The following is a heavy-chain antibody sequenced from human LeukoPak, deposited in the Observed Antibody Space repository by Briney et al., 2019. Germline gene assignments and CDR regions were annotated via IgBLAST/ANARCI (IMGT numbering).Heavy chain of an antibody. CDR1: GGTFNNYA. J-gene: IGHJ4*02. CDR2: IIPIFDTA. Sequence: SVKVSCKASGGTFNNYAISWVRQAPGQGLEWMGGIIPIFDTANYAQKFQGRVTITADKSTSTAYMELSSLRSEDTAVYYCARVSSAGFDYWGQGTLVTVSS. V-gene: IGHV1-69*06. D-gene: IGHD3-10*01. CDR3: ARVSSAGFDY.